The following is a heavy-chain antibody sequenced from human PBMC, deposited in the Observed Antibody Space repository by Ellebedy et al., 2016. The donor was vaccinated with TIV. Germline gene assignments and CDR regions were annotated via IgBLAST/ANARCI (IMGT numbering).Heavy chain of an antibody. CDR3: ARDPPILIKPVVADD. Sequence: GESLKISCAASGFSFSSYAMSWVRQAPGKGLEWVSGISGGGDSTSYADSVKGRFTISRDNSKNTLYLQMSGLGAEDTAVYYCARDPPILIKPVVADDWGQGTLVTVSS. CDR1: GFSFSSYA. D-gene: IGHD3-22*01. V-gene: IGHV3-23*01. J-gene: IGHJ4*02. CDR2: ISGGGDST.